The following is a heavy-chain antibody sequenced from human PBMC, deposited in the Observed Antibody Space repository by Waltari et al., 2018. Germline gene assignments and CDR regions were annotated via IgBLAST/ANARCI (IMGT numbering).Heavy chain of an antibody. V-gene: IGHV3-7*01. Sequence: ETHLVESGGGLVQPGGSLRLSCAASGFTFGSYWMTWVRQARGKGLEWVANIRKEGSDKYYVDSVKGRFTISRDNAKSSLYLQMNSLKADDTAVYYCARSSSTEFDSWGQGTLVTVSS. CDR2: IRKEGSDK. D-gene: IGHD2-2*01. CDR3: ARSSSTEFDS. CDR1: GFTFGSYW. J-gene: IGHJ4*02.